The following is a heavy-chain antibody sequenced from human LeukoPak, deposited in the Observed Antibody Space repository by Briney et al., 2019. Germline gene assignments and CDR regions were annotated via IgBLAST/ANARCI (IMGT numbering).Heavy chain of an antibody. Sequence: RGSLRLSCAASGFTLCTYWMTWVRQAPGKGLEWVANIKTDVSQTYYLDSVKGRFTISRDNAKNFLSLQLGSLRADDTGVYYCARASMGGRDYHLDSWGQGTLVTVSS. CDR2: IKTDVSQT. J-gene: IGHJ4*02. CDR3: ARASMGGRDYHLDS. CDR1: GFTLCTYW. V-gene: IGHV3-7*01. D-gene: IGHD4/OR15-4a*01.